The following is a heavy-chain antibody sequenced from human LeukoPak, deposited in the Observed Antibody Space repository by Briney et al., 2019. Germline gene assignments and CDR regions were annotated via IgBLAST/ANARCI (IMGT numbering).Heavy chain of an antibody. J-gene: IGHJ4*02. D-gene: IGHD5-12*01. V-gene: IGHV3-7*05. CDR2: IKKDGSEK. CDR3: ARDGMATITSPPGY. Sequence: PGGSLRLSCAASGFTFSSYGMSWVRQAPGKGLEWVANIKKDGSEKYYVDSVKGRFTISRDNAKNSLYLQMNSLRAEDTAVYYCARDGMATITSPPGYWGQGTLVTVSS. CDR1: GFTFSSYG.